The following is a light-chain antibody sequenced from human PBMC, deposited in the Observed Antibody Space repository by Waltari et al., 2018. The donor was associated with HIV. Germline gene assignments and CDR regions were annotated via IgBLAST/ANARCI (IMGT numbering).Light chain of an antibody. CDR2: RNH. V-gene: IGLV1-47*01. J-gene: IGLJ2*01. Sequence: QSVLTQPPYASGTPGQTVTISCSEGTSNFDFHFVYGSQPLPGLPPRLLIYRNHQRPSGVPDRFSGSKSGTSASLAISGLRSEDEADYYCAAWDDSLSDVIFGGGTKLTVL. CDR1: TSNFDFHF. CDR3: AAWDDSLSDVI.